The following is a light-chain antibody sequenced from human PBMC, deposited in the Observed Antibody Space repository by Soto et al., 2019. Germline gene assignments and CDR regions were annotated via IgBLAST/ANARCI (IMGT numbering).Light chain of an antibody. CDR3: QVWDSSSDQPYYV. Sequence: SYELTQPPSVSVAPGKTARITCGGNNIGSKSVHWYQQKPGQAPVLVIYYDSDRPSGIPERFSGSNSGNTATLTISRVEAGDEADYYCQVWDSSSDQPYYVFGTGTKLTVL. CDR2: YDS. J-gene: IGLJ1*01. V-gene: IGLV3-21*04. CDR1: NIGSKS.